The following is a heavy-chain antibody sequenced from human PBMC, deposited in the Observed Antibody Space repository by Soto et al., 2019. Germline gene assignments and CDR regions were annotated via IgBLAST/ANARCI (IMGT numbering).Heavy chain of an antibody. V-gene: IGHV3-66*01. CDR2: IQGGGSI. D-gene: IGHD3-10*01. Sequence: EVLLDESGGGFVQPGGSLRLSCAASGFTVSNNYMTWVRQAPGKGLEWVSVIQGGGSISYADSVMDRFTISRDSSKNTVFLDMNSLRPEDTAVYFCARGEGSGSNALGDWGQGTLGTVSS. J-gene: IGHJ4*02. CDR1: GFTVSNNY. CDR3: ARGEGSGSNALGD.